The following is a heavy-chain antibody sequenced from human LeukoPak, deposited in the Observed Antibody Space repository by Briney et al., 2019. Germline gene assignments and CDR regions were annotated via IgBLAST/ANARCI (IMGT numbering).Heavy chain of an antibody. V-gene: IGHV4-61*02. J-gene: IGHJ6*03. CDR1: GGSISSGSYY. D-gene: IGHD3-3*01. CDR3: ARDIPLGEWLYESRPGYYMDV. CDR2: IYTSGST. Sequence: SETLSLTCTVSGGSISSGSYYWTWIRQPAGKGLEWIGRIYTSGSTNNNPSLKSRVTISVDTSKNQFSLKLSSVTAADTAVYYCARDIPLGEWLYESRPGYYMDVWGKGTTVTVSS.